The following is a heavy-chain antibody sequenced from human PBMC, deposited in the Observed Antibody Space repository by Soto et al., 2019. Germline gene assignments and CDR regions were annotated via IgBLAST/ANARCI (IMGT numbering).Heavy chain of an antibody. CDR3: AREGGFFGPAKQKYYYYGMDV. D-gene: IGHD3-16*01. V-gene: IGHV3-13*01. CDR2: IGTAGDT. Sequence: GGSLRLSCAASGFTFSSYDMHWVRQATGKGLEWVSAIGTAGDTYYPGSVKGRFTISRENAKNSLYLQMNSLRAEDTAVYYCAREGGFFGPAKQKYYYYGMDVWGQGTTVTVSS. CDR1: GFTFSSYD. J-gene: IGHJ6*02.